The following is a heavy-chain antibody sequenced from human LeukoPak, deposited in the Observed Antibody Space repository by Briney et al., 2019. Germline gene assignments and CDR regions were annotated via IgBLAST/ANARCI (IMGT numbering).Heavy chain of an antibody. CDR1: GYTFTGYY. V-gene: IGHV1-2*02. CDR3: ARDCGSDCYSLDY. Sequence: ASVKVSCKAFGYTFTGYYMHWVRQAPGQGLEWMGWINPSNGDTNYAQKFQGRVTMTRDTSISTAYMELSRLRSDDTAVYYCARDCGSDCYSLDYWGQGTLVTVSS. J-gene: IGHJ4*02. D-gene: IGHD2-21*02. CDR2: INPSNGDT.